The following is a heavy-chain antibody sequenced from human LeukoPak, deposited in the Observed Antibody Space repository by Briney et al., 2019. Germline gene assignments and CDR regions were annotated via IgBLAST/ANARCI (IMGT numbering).Heavy chain of an antibody. CDR3: ARDYSCGGDCYTFDY. Sequence: GGSLRLSCVVSGIPFSDYYMNWVRQAPGKGLEWVAVIWYDGSNKYYADSVKGRFTISRDNSKNTLYLQMNSLRAEDTAVYYCARDYSCGGDCYTFDYWGQGTLVTVSS. CDR2: IWYDGSNK. D-gene: IGHD2-21*02. J-gene: IGHJ4*02. V-gene: IGHV3-33*08. CDR1: GIPFSDYY.